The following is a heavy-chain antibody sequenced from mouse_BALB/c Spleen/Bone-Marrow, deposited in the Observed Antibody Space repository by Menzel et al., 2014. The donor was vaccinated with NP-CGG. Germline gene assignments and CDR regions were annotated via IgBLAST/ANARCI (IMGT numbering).Heavy chain of an antibody. CDR2: ISPSSGYT. CDR1: GYTFTSYW. D-gene: IGHD1-1*01. J-gene: IGHJ4*01. CDR3: ARGGYYYGPYYYAMDY. Sequence: QVHLQQPGAELAKPGASVKMSCKASGYTFTSYWMHWVKQRPGQGLEWIGYISPSSGYTDYNQKFKDKATLTADKSSSTAYMQLSSLTSEDSAVYYCARGGYYYGPYYYAMDYWGQGTSVTVSS. V-gene: IGHV1-7*01.